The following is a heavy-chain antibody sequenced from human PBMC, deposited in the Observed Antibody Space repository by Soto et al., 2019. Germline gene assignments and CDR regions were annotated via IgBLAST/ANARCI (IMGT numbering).Heavy chain of an antibody. V-gene: IGHV1-8*01. CDR1: GYTFTSYD. J-gene: IGHJ6*02. CDR3: AREGVNTVYEPYGMDV. CDR2: MNPNSGNT. D-gene: IGHD4-4*01. Sequence: QVQLVQSGAEVKKPGASVKVSCKASGYTFTSYDINWVRQATGQGLEWMGWMNPNSGNTGYAQKFQGRVTMTRNTSISTAYMELSSLRSEDTAVYYCAREGVNTVYEPYGMDVWGQGTTVTVSS.